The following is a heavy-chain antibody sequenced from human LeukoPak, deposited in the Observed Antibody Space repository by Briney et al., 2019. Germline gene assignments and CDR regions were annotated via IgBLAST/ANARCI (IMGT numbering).Heavy chain of an antibody. CDR2: INHSGST. Sequence: SETLSLTCAVYGGSFSGYYWSWIRQPPGKGLEWMGEINHSGSTNYNPSLKSRVTISVDTSKNHFSLKLSAVTAADTAVYYCARLRGGGSYRNFDYWGQGTMLTVSS. V-gene: IGHV4-34*01. CDR1: GGSFSGYY. D-gene: IGHD3-16*02. J-gene: IGHJ4*02. CDR3: ARLRGGGSYRNFDY.